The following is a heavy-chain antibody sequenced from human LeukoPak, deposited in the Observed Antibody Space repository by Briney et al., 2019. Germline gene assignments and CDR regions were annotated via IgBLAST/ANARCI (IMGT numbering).Heavy chain of an antibody. Sequence: PSETLSLTCTVSGDSISSGSHYWGWIRQPPGKGLEWIGTIYYSGSTFYNPSLKSRVTISVDTSKNQFSLKLRSVTAADTAVYYCARHDYDETYYMDVWGKGTTVTVSS. D-gene: IGHD3-16*01. CDR2: IYYSGST. J-gene: IGHJ6*03. CDR1: GDSISSGSHY. V-gene: IGHV4-39*01. CDR3: ARHDYDETYYMDV.